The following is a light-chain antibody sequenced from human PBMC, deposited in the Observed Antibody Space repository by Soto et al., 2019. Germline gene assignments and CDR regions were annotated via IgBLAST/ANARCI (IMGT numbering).Light chain of an antibody. CDR3: CSYAGSSLVV. Sequence: QSALTQPASVSGSPGQSITISCTGTSNDVGSYNLVSWYQQHPGKAPKLMIYEGSKRPSGVSNRFSGSKSGNTASLTISGLQAEDEADYYCCSYAGSSLVVFGGGTKLTVL. J-gene: IGLJ2*01. CDR2: EGS. CDR1: SNDVGSYNL. V-gene: IGLV2-23*01.